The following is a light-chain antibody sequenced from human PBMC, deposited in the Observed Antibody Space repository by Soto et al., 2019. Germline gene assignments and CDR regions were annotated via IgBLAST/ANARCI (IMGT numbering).Light chain of an antibody. V-gene: IGLV2-8*01. CDR1: TGDIGNYNF. CDR3: SSPGGNSPYV. J-gene: IGLJ1*01. Sequence: QSALTQPPSASGSPGQSVAISCTGTTGDIGNYNFVSWYQQHPGKVPKLLIFEVNKRPSGVPDRFSGSKSGNTASLTVSGLQAEDEADYYCSSPGGNSPYVFGTGTKLTVL. CDR2: EVN.